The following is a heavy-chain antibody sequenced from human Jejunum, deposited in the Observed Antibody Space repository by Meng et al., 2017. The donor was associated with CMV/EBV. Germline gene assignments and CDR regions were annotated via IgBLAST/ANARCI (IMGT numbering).Heavy chain of an antibody. CDR2: FHPGGTT. Sequence: VHLHESGPGLVKSSETLSLTCSVSGGPISGYYWSWVRQPAGKRLEWIGRFHPGGTTNYNPSLENRITVSVDSSKNQFFLKLTSVTAADTAIYYCARECVGEAYDCQWNYWFDPWGRGTLVTVSS. D-gene: IGHD3-16*01. V-gene: IGHV4-4*07. CDR1: GGPISGYY. CDR3: ARECVGEAYDCQWNYWFDP. J-gene: IGHJ5*02.